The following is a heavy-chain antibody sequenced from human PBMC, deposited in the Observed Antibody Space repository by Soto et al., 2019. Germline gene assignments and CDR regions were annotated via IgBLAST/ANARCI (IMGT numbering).Heavy chain of an antibody. Sequence: GGSLRLSCAASVFTFSSYAMSWVRQAPGKGLEWVSAISGSGGSTYYADSVKGRFTISRDNSKNTLYLQMNSLRAEDTAVYYCAKDFVVVPAAMVGLFDYWGQGTLVTVSS. CDR2: ISGSGGST. D-gene: IGHD2-2*01. CDR1: VFTFSSYA. CDR3: AKDFVVVPAAMVGLFDY. V-gene: IGHV3-23*01. J-gene: IGHJ4*02.